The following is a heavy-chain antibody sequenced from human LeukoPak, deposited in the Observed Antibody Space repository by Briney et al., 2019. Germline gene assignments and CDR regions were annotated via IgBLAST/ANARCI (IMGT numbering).Heavy chain of an antibody. CDR2: IWSDGYNK. D-gene: IGHD4-17*01. V-gene: IGHV3-33*01. J-gene: IGHJ4*02. CDR1: GITFSTSG. CDR3: ARDKGTTCIDN. Sequence: PGGSLRLSCAASGITFSTSGMHWVRQAPGKGLEWVAFIWSDGYNKYHADSVKGRFTISRDNSKDTLYLQMNSLRAGDTAVYYCARDKGTTCIDNWGQGALVTVSS.